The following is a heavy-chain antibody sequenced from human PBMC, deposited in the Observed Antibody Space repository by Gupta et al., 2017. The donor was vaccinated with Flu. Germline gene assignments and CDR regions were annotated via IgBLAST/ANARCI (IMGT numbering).Heavy chain of an antibody. CDR2: IYTSGST. D-gene: IGHD5-12*01. CDR1: GGSISSGSYY. V-gene: IGHV4-61*02. J-gene: IGHJ4*02. Sequence: QVQLQESGPGLVKPSQTLSLTCTVSGGSISSGSYYWSWIRQPAGKGLEWIGRIYTSGSTNYNPSLKSRVTISVDTSKNQFSLKLSSVTAADTAVYYGASGKRLRLDYWGQGTLVTVSS. CDR3: ASGKRLRLDY.